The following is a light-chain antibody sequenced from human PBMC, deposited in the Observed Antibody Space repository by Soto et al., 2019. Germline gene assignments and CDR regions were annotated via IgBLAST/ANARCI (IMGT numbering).Light chain of an antibody. CDR2: WAS. Sequence: DIVMTQSPDSLAVSLGERATINCKSSQSILTTSNNKNFLAWYQQKSGQPPKLLIYWASTRESGVPDRFSGSGCGTDFTLTISSLQAEDVAVYYCQQYYDPPYTFGQGTKLEIK. V-gene: IGKV4-1*01. J-gene: IGKJ2*01. CDR3: QQYYDPPYT. CDR1: QSILTTSNNKNF.